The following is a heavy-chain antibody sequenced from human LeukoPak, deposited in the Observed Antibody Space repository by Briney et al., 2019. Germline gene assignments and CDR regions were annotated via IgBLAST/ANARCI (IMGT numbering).Heavy chain of an antibody. Sequence: QPGGSLRLSCAASGFTLSSYGMHWVRQAPGKGLEWVAFIRYDGSNKYYADSVKGRFTISRDNSKNTLYLQMNSLRAEDTAVYYCAKGGAVYAKLVDYWGQGTLVTVSS. CDR3: AKGGAVYAKLVDY. CDR2: IRYDGSNK. CDR1: GFTLSSYG. J-gene: IGHJ4*02. V-gene: IGHV3-30*02. D-gene: IGHD2-8*01.